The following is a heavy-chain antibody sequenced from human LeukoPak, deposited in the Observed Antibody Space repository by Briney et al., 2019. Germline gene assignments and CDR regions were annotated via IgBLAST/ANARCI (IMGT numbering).Heavy chain of an antibody. CDR3: ARIIVGPPRPYFDY. CDR1: GFTSSNYW. D-gene: IGHD1-26*01. J-gene: IGHJ4*02. V-gene: IGHV4-59*01. CDR2: IYYSGST. Sequence: GSLRLSCAASGFTSSNYWMSWIRQPPGKGLEWIGYIYYSGSTNYNPSLKSRVTMSVDTSKNQFSLKLSSVTAADTAVYYCARIIVGPPRPYFDYWGQGTLVTVSS.